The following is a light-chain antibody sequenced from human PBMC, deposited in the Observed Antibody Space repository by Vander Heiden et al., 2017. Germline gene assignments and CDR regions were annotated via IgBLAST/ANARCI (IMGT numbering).Light chain of an antibody. CDR2: DTI. CDR1: TGAVTNGHY. CDR3: WFSYSGGVL. J-gene: IGLJ2*01. V-gene: IGLV7-46*01. Sequence: QAVVTQEPSLTVSPGGTVTLTCGSSTGAVTNGHYPYWFQQKPDHAPRQFIYDTINTASWTPVLFSGSFLGATAALTLSGAQPEDEDLYYCWFSYSGGVLFGGGTKLTVL.